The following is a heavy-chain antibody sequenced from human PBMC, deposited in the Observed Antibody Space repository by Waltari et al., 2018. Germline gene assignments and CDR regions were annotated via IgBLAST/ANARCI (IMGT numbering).Heavy chain of an antibody. CDR1: GFSLRTSGMR. J-gene: IGHJ4*02. Sequence: QVTLKESGPALVKPTQTLTLTCTFSGFSLRTSGMRVSWIRQPPGKALEWLARIDWDDDTYYSTSLKSRLTISKDTSKNQIVLTMTNMDPVDTATYYCARLIYGSGSIYFDYWGQGVLVTVSS. D-gene: IGHD2-15*01. V-gene: IGHV2-70*04. CDR2: IDWDDDT. CDR3: ARLIYGSGSIYFDY.